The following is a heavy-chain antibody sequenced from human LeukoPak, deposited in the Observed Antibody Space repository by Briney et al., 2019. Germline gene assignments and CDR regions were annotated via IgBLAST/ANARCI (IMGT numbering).Heavy chain of an antibody. CDR2: INTDGSST. CDR3: ARTYYDFWSASVAAGGYYYMDV. V-gene: IGHV3-74*01. D-gene: IGHD3-3*01. CDR1: GFTFSSYW. J-gene: IGHJ6*03. Sequence: GGSLRLSCAASGFTFSSYWMHWVRQVPGKGLVWVSHINTDGSSTTYADSVKGRFTISRDNGKHTLYLQMNSLRAEDTAVYYCARTYYDFWSASVAAGGYYYMDVWGKGTTVTVSS.